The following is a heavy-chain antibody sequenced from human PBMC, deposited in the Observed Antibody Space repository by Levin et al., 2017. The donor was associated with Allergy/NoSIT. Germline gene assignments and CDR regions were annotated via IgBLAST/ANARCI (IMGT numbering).Heavy chain of an antibody. CDR1: GFTFSNYV. J-gene: IGHJ4*02. CDR2: ISFDGSKT. V-gene: IGHV3-30-3*01. CDR3: ASDRNYYGSGTFAGGHFDD. D-gene: IGHD3-10*01. Sequence: PGESLKISCAASGFTFSNYVLHWVRQAPGKGLEWVALISFDGSKTHFAASVKGRFTISSATSTNTAYLQMSSLKTEDTAVYFCASDRNYYGSGTFAGGHFDDWGQGNLVTVS.